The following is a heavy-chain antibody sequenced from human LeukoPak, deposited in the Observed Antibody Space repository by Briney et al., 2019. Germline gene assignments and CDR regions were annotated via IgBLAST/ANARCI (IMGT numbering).Heavy chain of an antibody. CDR1: GYSISSSYY. J-gene: IGHJ6*03. CDR3: AREREMATMYYYYYYMDV. D-gene: IGHD5-24*01. Sequence: SETLSLTCTVSGYSISSSYYWSWIRQPAGKGLEWIGRIYTSGSTNYNPSLKSRVTMSVDTSKNQFSLKLSSVTAADTAVYYCAREREMATMYYYYYYMDVWGKGTTVTVSS. CDR2: IYTSGST. V-gene: IGHV4-4*07.